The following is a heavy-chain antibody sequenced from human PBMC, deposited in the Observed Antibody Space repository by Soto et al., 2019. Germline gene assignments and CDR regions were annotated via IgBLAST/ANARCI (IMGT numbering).Heavy chain of an antibody. CDR3: ARGRLNEEDLYSNNWYPDH. V-gene: IGHV3-21*01. J-gene: IGHJ4*02. Sequence: EEQLVESGGGLVKPGGSLRLSCAASGFTFSTYSMNWVRQAPGKGLEWVSSISITSEYIYYADSVKGRFTISRDNAKKSLYLQMNGLRVDDTAVYYCARGRLNEEDLYSNNWYPDHWGQGTLVTVSS. CDR1: GFTFSTYS. D-gene: IGHD6-13*01. CDR2: ISITSEYI.